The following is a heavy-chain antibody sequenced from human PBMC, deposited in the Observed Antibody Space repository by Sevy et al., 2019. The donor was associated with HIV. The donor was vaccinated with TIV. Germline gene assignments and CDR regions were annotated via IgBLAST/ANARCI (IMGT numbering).Heavy chain of an antibody. CDR3: ARHGQWLVT. D-gene: IGHD6-19*01. V-gene: IGHV4-39*01. J-gene: IGHJ5*02. CDR1: GGSISSSSYY. Sequence: SETLSLTCTVSGGSISSSSYYWGWIRQPPGKGLEWIGSLYYSGSTYYDPSLKSRVTISVDTSKNQFSLKLSSVTAADTAVYYCARHGQWLVTWGQGTLVTVSS. CDR2: LYYSGST.